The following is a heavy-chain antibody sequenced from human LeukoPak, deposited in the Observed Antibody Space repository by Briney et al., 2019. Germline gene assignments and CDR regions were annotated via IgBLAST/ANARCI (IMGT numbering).Heavy chain of an antibody. Sequence: SETLSLTCTVSGGSVSSGSYYWSWIWQPPGTGLEWIGYIYYSGSTNYNPSLKSRVTISVDTSKNQFSLKLSSVTAADTAVYYCAKLDSSSWYPDYYYGMDVWGQGTTVIVSS. D-gene: IGHD6-13*01. J-gene: IGHJ6*02. CDR2: IYYSGST. CDR1: GGSVSSGSYY. V-gene: IGHV4-61*01. CDR3: AKLDSSSWYPDYYYGMDV.